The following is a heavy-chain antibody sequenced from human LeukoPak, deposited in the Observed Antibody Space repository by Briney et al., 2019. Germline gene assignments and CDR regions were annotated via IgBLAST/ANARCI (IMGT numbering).Heavy chain of an antibody. CDR1: GGSISSSSYY. Sequence: SETLSLTCTVSGGSISSSSYYWGWIRQPPGKGLEWIGSIYYSGSTYYNPSLKSRVTISVDTSKNQFSLKLSSVTAADTAVYYCARTRRVLLWFGELLVDAFDIWGQGTMVTVSS. J-gene: IGHJ3*02. D-gene: IGHD3-10*01. V-gene: IGHV4-39*01. CDR2: IYYSGST. CDR3: ARTRRVLLWFGELLVDAFDI.